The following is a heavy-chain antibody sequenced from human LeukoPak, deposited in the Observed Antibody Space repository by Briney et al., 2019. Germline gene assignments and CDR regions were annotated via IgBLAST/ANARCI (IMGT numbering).Heavy chain of an antibody. D-gene: IGHD6-19*01. J-gene: IGHJ4*02. CDR3: TRGGAVAASDY. CDR2: IDIDGSGT. Sequence: GGSLRLSCAASGFTFSSYSMNWVRQAPGKGLVWVSRIDIDGSGTTYADSVKGRFTISRDNAKNTLYLQMNSLRAEDTAVYYCTRGGAVAASDYWGQGTLVTVSS. V-gene: IGHV3-74*01. CDR1: GFTFSSYS.